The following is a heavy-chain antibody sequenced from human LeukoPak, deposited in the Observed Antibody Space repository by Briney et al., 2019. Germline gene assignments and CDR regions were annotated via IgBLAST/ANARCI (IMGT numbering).Heavy chain of an antibody. J-gene: IGHJ6*02. Sequence: GGSLRLSCAASGFIFSVYAMQCVRQAPGKGVEWGATLWFDGSKKTYADSVKGRFTISRDQSKNTVSLQMNSLRAEDTALYYCAKDGQSYAPYAMDVWGQGTTVTVSS. CDR1: GFIFSVYA. CDR2: LWFDGSKK. D-gene: IGHD5-18*01. CDR3: AKDGQSYAPYAMDV. V-gene: IGHV3-30*02.